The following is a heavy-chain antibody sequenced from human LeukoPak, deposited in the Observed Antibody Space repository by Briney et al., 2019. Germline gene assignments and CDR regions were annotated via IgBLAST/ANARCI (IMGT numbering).Heavy chain of an antibody. D-gene: IGHD3-22*01. V-gene: IGHV3-15*01. J-gene: IGHJ4*02. CDR3: TTEGRGYNYFDY. CDR2: IKTKTDGGTT. CDR1: GITVCDNY. Sequence: GGSQKLSCAATGITVCDNYVAWVRQAPGKGLEWVGRIKTKTDGGTTDYAAPVKGRFTISRDDSKNTLNLQMNSLKTEDTAVYYCTTEGRGYNYFDYWGQGTLVTVSS.